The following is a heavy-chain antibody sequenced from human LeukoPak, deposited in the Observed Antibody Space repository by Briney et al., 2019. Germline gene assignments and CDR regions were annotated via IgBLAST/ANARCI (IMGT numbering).Heavy chain of an antibody. CDR3: AKGLGAITIFGVVIGL. CDR2: ISWNSGSI. J-gene: IGHJ3*01. V-gene: IGHV3-9*01. D-gene: IGHD3-3*01. Sequence: GGSLRLSCAASGFTFDDYAMHWVRQAPGRGLEWVSGISWNSGSIGYADSVKGRFTISRDNAKNSLYLQMNSLRAEDTALYYCAKGLGAITIFGVVIGLRGQGTMVTVSS. CDR1: GFTFDDYA.